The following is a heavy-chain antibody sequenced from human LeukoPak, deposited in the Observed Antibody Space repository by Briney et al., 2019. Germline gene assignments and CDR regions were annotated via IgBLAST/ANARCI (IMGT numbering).Heavy chain of an antibody. Sequence: GGSLRLSCAASGFTFSGYAVHWVRQAPGKGPQWVAAISYDGYNKHYADSLKGRFTISRENSKNTLWLQMNSLRAEDTAVYYCARGGMYDSYYFFYMDVWGKGTTVTVSS. CDR1: GFTFSGYA. J-gene: IGHJ6*03. D-gene: IGHD3-22*01. CDR3: ARGGMYDSYYFFYMDV. V-gene: IGHV3-30*01. CDR2: ISYDGYNK.